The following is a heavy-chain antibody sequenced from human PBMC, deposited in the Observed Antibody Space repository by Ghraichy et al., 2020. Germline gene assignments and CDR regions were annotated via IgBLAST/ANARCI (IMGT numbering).Heavy chain of an antibody. CDR1: GGSISSYY. Sequence: SETLSLTCTVSGGSISSYYWSWIRQPPGKGLEWIGYIYYSGSTNYNPSLKSRVTISVDTSKNQFSLKLSSVTAADTAVYYCARGTAVTVFAGGWFDPWGQGTLVTVSS. V-gene: IGHV4-59*08. J-gene: IGHJ5*02. CDR2: IYYSGST. CDR3: ARGTAVTVFAGGWFDP. D-gene: IGHD6-19*01.